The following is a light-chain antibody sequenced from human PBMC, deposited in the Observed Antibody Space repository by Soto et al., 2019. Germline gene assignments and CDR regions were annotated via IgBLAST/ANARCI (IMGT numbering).Light chain of an antibody. CDR2: EVV. Sequence: QSALTQPPSASGSPGQSVTISCTGTKSDIGVYDFVSWYQHHPGKAPRLIIYEVVQRPSGVPDRFSGSKSGNTASLTVSGLQAADEADYFCHSYAGTNTYVFGSGTKDTVL. J-gene: IGLJ1*01. CDR1: KSDIGVYDF. V-gene: IGLV2-8*01. CDR3: HSYAGTNTYV.